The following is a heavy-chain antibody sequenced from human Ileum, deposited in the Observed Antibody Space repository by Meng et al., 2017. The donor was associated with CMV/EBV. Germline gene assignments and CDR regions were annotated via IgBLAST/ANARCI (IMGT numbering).Heavy chain of an antibody. V-gene: IGHV3-15*01. D-gene: IGHD3-22*01. Sequence: TFGTAWMSWGPQAPGKGLEWVGRIKSKTDGGTTDYAAPVKGRFTISRDDSKNTLYLQMNSLKTEDTAVYYCTTAYYYDSSGYWVDIWGQGTMVTVSS. J-gene: IGHJ3*02. CDR2: IKSKTDGGTT. CDR1: TFGTAW. CDR3: TTAYYYDSSGYWVDI.